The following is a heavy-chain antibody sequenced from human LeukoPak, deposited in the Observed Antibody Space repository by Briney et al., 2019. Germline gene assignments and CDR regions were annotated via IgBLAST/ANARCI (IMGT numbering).Heavy chain of an antibody. V-gene: IGHV3-23*01. CDR1: GFSFSTYA. Sequence: PGGSLRLSCAASGFSFSTYAMFWVRQAPGKGLEWVSSISTNGAGTYYADSVQGRFTISRDNSKNTLYLQMNSLRAEDTAVYYCAKGASSTTVTSEVWGQGTLVTVSS. CDR2: ISTNGAGT. J-gene: IGHJ4*02. D-gene: IGHD4-17*01. CDR3: AKGASSTTVTSEV.